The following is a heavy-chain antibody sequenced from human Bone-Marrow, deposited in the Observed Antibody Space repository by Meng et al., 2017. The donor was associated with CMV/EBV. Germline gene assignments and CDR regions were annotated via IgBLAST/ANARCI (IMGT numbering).Heavy chain of an antibody. CDR3: ARVGHYYDSSGYYYPY. CDR1: GGTFSSYT. D-gene: IGHD3-22*01. CDR2: IIPILGIA. J-gene: IGHJ4*03. Sequence: SVKVSCKASGGTFSSYTISWVRQAPGQGLEWMGRIIPILGIANYAQKFQGRVTITADKSTSTAYMELSSLRSEDTAVYYCARVGHYYDSSGYYYPYWGQGTMVTFYS. V-gene: IGHV1-69*02.